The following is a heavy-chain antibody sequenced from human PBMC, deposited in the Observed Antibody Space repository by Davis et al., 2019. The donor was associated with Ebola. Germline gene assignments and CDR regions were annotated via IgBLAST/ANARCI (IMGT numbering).Heavy chain of an antibody. Sequence: SETLSLTCAVSGGSISSSNWWSWVRQHPGKGLEWIGYIYYSGSTYYNPSLKSRVTISVDTSKNQFSLKLSSVTAADTAVYYCARWGTVTTGWFDPWGQGTLVTVSS. J-gene: IGHJ5*02. D-gene: IGHD4-11*01. CDR2: IYYSGST. CDR3: ARWGTVTTGWFDP. V-gene: IGHV4-31*11. CDR1: GGSISSSNW.